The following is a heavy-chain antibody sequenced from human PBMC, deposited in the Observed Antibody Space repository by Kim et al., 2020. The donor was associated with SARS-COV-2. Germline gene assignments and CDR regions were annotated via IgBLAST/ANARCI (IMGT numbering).Heavy chain of an antibody. CDR1: GGSISSYY. J-gene: IGHJ6*02. CDR3: ARKGSGSYYKSYYGMDV. Sequence: SETLSLTCTVSGGSISSYYWSWIRQSPGKGLEWIGYIHYSGSANYNPSLKSRVTISVDTSKNQFSLKLRSVTPADTAVYYCARKGSGSYYKSYYGMDVWGQGTTVTVSS. D-gene: IGHD3-10*01. V-gene: IGHV4-59*01. CDR2: IHYSGSA.